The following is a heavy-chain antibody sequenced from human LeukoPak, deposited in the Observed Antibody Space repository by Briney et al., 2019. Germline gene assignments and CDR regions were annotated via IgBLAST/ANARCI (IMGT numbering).Heavy chain of an antibody. CDR3: ARGSLGVTLGYFDS. CDR2: ISPNAGDT. Sequence: PGGSLRLSCAASGFTFSSYAMSWVRQAPGRGLEWVSAISPNAGDTYYADSVKGRFTVSRDISENTLHLQLNSLRADDTAVYYCARGSLGVTLGYFDSWGQGTLVTVAS. CDR1: GFTFSSYA. D-gene: IGHD2-21*02. J-gene: IGHJ4*02. V-gene: IGHV3-23*01.